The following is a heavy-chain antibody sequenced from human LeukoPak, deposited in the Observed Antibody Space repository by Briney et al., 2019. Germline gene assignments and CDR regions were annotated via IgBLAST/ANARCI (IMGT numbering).Heavy chain of an antibody. CDR2: IRNDGIIT. V-gene: IGHV3-30*02. J-gene: IGHJ4*02. CDR3: ATDFWDTSGSG. D-gene: IGHD3-10*01. CDR1: EFTSSTYG. Sequence: GGSLRLSCTASEFTSSTYGMHWVRQAPGKGLEWVTYIRNDGIITHYADSVKGRFTISRDSSKNTMFLQMNSLRPEDTAAYYCATDFWDTSGSGWGQGTLVIVSS.